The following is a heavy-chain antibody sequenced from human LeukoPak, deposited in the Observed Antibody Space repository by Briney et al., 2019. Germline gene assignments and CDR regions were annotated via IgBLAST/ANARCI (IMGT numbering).Heavy chain of an antibody. CDR2: IYYTGST. Sequence: SETLSLTCSVSGGSISNYYWTWIRQSPGKGLEWIGYIYYTGSTNYNPSLKSRVTISVDTSKNQFSLKLSSVTTADTAVYYCARGESWSGYYFDYWGQGTLVTVSS. D-gene: IGHD3-3*01. CDR3: ARGESWSGYYFDY. J-gene: IGHJ4*02. CDR1: GGSISNYY. V-gene: IGHV4-59*01.